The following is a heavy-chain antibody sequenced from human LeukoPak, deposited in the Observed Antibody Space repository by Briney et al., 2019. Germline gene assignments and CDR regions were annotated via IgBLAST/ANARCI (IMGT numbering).Heavy chain of an antibody. J-gene: IGHJ4*02. V-gene: IGHV4-38-2*02. Sequence: SETLSLTCTVSGYSISSGYYWGWIRQPPGKGLEWIGSIYHSGSTYYNPSLKSRVTISVDTSKNQFSLKLSSVTAADTAVYYCARVKRGYSGYDRDYFDYWGQGTLVTVSS. D-gene: IGHD5-12*01. CDR1: GYSISSGYY. CDR3: ARVKRGYSGYDRDYFDY. CDR2: IYHSGST.